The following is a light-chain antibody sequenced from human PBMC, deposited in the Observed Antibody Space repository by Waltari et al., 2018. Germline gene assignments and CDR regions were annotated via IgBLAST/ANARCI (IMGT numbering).Light chain of an antibody. V-gene: IGLV2-14*01. CDR2: GVN. Sequence: QSALTQPASVSGSPGQSITIPCIGTGSDVGAYNSVSWHQQLPGKAPKVMLYGVNNRPSGVSNLFAGSKSGNPASLIISGLQADDEADYYCSSYTSNGTLVFGTGTKVTVV. CDR1: GSDVGAYNS. J-gene: IGLJ1*01. CDR3: SSYTSNGTLV.